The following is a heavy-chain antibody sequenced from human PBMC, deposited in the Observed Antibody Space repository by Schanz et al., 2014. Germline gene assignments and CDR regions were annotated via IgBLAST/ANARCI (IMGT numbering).Heavy chain of an antibody. D-gene: IGHD6-13*01. J-gene: IGHJ4*02. CDR1: GFTFSSYG. CDR2: ISYDGNNE. CDR3: ARLDSSSWYPRY. V-gene: IGHV3-30*03. Sequence: QVQLVESGGGVVQPGRSRRLSCEASGFTFSSYGMHWVRQAPGKGLEWVAVISYDGNNEDYADSVKGRFTTSRDNGKKSMYLQMNSLRAEDTAVYYCARLDSSSWYPRYWGQGTLVTVSS.